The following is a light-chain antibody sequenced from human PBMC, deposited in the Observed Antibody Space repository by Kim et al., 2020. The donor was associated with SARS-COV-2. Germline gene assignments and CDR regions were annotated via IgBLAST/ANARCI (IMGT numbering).Light chain of an antibody. Sequence: KVSTSCSATGATLGDNYVSWYQELPGEAPKLLIYDDDRRPSGIPDRFSGSNSGSSATLAITGLQTGDEAHYYCGTWSSTLSAGIFGGGTKLTVL. CDR1: GATLGDNY. J-gene: IGLJ2*01. CDR3: GTWSSTLSAGI. V-gene: IGLV1-51*01. CDR2: DDD.